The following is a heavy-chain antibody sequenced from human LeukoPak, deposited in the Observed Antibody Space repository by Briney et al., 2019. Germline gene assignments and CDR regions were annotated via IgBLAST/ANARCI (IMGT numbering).Heavy chain of an antibody. V-gene: IGHV1-69*02. CDR3: ARVNRGSTKVDIRDYYYYGMDV. Sequence: SVKVSCKASGGTFSSYTISWVRQAPGQGLEWMGRIIPILSIANYAQKFQGRVTITADKPTSKAYMELSSRRAEDTAVYYCARVNRGSTKVDIRDYYYYGMDVWGQGTTVTVSS. CDR1: GGTFSSYT. D-gene: IGHD2-2*01. CDR2: IIPILSIA. J-gene: IGHJ6*02.